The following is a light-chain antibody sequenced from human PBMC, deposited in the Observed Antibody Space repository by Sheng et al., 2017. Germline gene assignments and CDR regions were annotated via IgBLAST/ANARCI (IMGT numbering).Light chain of an antibody. Sequence: EIVLTQSPGTLSLSQGERATLSCRASQSVSTSYLAWYQQKPGQAPRLLIYAASTRATGIPDRLSGGGSGTDFTLTISRLEPEDFAMYYCQQYGNSPRTFGQGTKVEIK. J-gene: IGKJ1*01. CDR2: AAS. V-gene: IGKV3-20*01. CDR3: QQYGNSPRT. CDR1: QSVSTSY.